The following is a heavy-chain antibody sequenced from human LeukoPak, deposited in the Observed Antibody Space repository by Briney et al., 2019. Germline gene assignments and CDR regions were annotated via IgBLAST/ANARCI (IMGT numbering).Heavy chain of an antibody. CDR3: ARTPLVVPAAISWFDP. V-gene: IGHV3-21*01. D-gene: IGHD2-2*01. CDR1: GFTFNRYN. Sequence: PGGSLRLSCAASGFTFNRYNMNWVRRAPGKGLEWVSSISTSSSYIYYADSVRGRFTISRDNAKNSLYLQMNSLRAEDTAVYYCARTPLVVPAAISWFDPWGQGTLVTVSS. J-gene: IGHJ5*02. CDR2: ISTSSSYI.